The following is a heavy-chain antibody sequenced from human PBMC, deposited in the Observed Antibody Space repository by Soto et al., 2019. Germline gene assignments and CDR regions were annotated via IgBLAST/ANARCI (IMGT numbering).Heavy chain of an antibody. D-gene: IGHD3-10*01. CDR1: GGSFSGYY. CDR2: INHSGST. V-gene: IGHV4-34*01. J-gene: IGHJ6*03. Sequence: SETLSLTCAVYGGSFSGYYWSWIRQPPGKGLEWIGEINHSGSTNYNPSLKSRVTISVDTSKNQFSLKLSSVTAADTAVYYCARVVVRGVITSYYYYMDVWGKGTTVTVSS. CDR3: ARVVVRGVITSYYYYMDV.